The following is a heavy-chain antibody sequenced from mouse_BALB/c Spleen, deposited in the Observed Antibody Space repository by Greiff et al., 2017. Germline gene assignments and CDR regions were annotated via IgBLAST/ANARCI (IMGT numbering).Heavy chain of an antibody. V-gene: IGHV1-66*01. D-gene: IGHD2-4*01. CDR3: ARRGIYYDYERSYFDY. CDR2: IFPGSGNT. J-gene: IGHJ2*01. Sequence: QVQLQQSGPELVKPGASVKISCKASGYSFTSYYIHWVKQRPGQGLEWIGWIFPGSGNTKYNEKFKGKATLTADTSSSTAYMQLSSLTSEDSAVYFCARRGIYYDYERSYFDYWGQGTTLTVSS. CDR1: GYSFTSYY.